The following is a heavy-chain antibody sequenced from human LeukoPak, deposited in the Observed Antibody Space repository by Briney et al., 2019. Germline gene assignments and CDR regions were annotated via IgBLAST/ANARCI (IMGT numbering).Heavy chain of an antibody. CDR2: GHYSGNT. V-gene: IGHV4-59*08. CDR1: GTSITSYY. Sequence: SETLSLTCTVSGTSITSYYWNWIRQAPGQGPEWIGYGHYSGNTKYNPPLKSRVTISVDTSKNQFSLRLSSVTAADTAVYFCARFRNFVSDIWGQGTMVTVSS. D-gene: IGHD3-16*01. CDR3: ARFRNFVSDI. J-gene: IGHJ3*02.